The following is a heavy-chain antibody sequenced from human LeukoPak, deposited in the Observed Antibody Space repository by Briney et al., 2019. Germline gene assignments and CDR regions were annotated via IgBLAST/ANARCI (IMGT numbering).Heavy chain of an antibody. CDR2: INPNSGGT. Sequence: GASVKVSCKASGYTFTGYYMHWVRQALGQGLEWMGWINPNSGGTNYAQKFQGRVTMTRDTSISTAYMELSRLRSDDTAVYYCARDFGVIVAGYMDVWGKGTTVTVSS. CDR1: GYTFTGYY. V-gene: IGHV1-2*02. CDR3: ARDFGVIVAGYMDV. J-gene: IGHJ6*03. D-gene: IGHD2/OR15-2a*01.